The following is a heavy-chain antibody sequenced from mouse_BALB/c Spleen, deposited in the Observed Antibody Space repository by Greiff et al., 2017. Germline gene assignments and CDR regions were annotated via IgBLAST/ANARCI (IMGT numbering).Heavy chain of an antibody. D-gene: IGHD4-1*01. CDR3: ARFWDYFDY. CDR1: GYNFTSYW. V-gene: IGHV1-55*01. CDR2: IYPGSGST. J-gene: IGHJ2*01. Sequence: QVQLKQPGAELVKPGSSVKLSCKASGYNFTSYWINWVKLRPGQGLEWIGDIYPGSGSTNYNEKFKSKATLTVDTSSSTAYMQLSSLASEDSALYYCARFWDYFDYWGQGTTLTGSS.